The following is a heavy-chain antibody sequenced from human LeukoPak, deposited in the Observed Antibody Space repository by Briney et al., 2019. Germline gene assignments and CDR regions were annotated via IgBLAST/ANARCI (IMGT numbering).Heavy chain of an antibody. CDR1: GFIFSSYS. CDR2: ISSSSSTI. D-gene: IGHD6-19*01. Sequence: QPGGSLRLSCAASGFIFSSYSMNWVRQAPGKGLEWVSYISSSSSTIYYADSVKGRFTISRDNAKNSLYLQMNSLRAEDTAVYYCARPLLYSSGWYGWDDYWGQGTLVTVSS. J-gene: IGHJ4*02. CDR3: ARPLLYSSGWYGWDDY. V-gene: IGHV3-48*01.